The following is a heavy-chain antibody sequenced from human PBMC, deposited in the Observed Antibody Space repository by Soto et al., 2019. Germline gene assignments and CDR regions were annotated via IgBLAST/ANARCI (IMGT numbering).Heavy chain of an antibody. CDR1: GGSFSGYQ. J-gene: IGHJ6*03. D-gene: IGHD3-10*01. V-gene: IGHV4-34*02. CDR3: ARGLILWFGELSRRGGYYYYMDV. CDR2: INDSGDI. Sequence: QVQLQQWGAGLLKPSETLSLTCAVYGGSFSGYQWSWIRQTQGKGLEWIGGINDSGDINYNPSLKSRVTILVDAAKKQISLKLSSVTAADTAVYYCARGLILWFGELSRRGGYYYYMDVWGKGTTVTVSS.